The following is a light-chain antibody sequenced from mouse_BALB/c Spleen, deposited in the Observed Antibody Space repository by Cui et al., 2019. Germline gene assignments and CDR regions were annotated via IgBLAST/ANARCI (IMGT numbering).Light chain of an antibody. CDR2: STS. J-gene: IGKJ1*01. CDR3: HQRSSNPWT. Sequence: QIVLTQSPALISASLREEITLTCSSSSSVSYMHWYQQKSGTSPKLLIYSTSNLPSGVPSRFSGSGSGTFYSLTIGSVEAEDAADYYCHQRSSNPWTFGGGTKLEIK. CDR1: SSVSY. V-gene: IGKV4-80*01.